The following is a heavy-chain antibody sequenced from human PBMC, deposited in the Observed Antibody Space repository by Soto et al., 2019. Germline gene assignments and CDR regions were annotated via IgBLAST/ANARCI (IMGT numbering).Heavy chain of an antibody. CDR1: GGAFSSYA. CDR3: AREFKSGVATITGLQGFNY. J-gene: IGHJ4*02. D-gene: IGHD5-12*01. CDR2: IIPIFGTA. V-gene: IGHV1-69*01. Sequence: GASVEVSCKASGGAFSSYAISWVRQAPGQGLEWMGGIIPIFGTANYAQKFQGRVTITADESTSTAYMELSSLRSEDTAVYYCAREFKSGVATITGLQGFNYWGQGTLVTVSS.